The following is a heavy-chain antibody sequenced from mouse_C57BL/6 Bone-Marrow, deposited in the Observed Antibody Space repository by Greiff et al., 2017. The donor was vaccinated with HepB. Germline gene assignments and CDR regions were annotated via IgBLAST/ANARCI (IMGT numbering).Heavy chain of an antibody. D-gene: IGHD2-1*01. CDR3: TTGNSFAY. V-gene: IGHV14-4*01. CDR2: IDPENGDT. J-gene: IGHJ3*01. CDR1: GFNIKDDY. Sequence: EVQLVESGAELVRPGASVKLSCTASGFNIKDDYMHWVKQRPEQGLEWIGWIDPENGDTDYASKFQGKATITAYTSSNTAYLQLSSLTSEDTAVYYCTTGNSFAYWGQGTLVTVSA.